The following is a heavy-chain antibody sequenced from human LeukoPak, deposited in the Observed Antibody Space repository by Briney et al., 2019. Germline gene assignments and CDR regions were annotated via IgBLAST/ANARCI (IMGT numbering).Heavy chain of an antibody. V-gene: IGHV1-69*13. D-gene: IGHD2-21*02. CDR2: IIPIFGTA. CDR3: ASSPTYCGGDCYWDY. Sequence: VASVKVSCKASGGTFSSYAMSWVRQAPGQGLEWMGGIIPIFGTANYAQKFQGRVTITADESTSTAYMELSSLRSEDTAVYYCASSPTYCGGDCYWDYWGQGTLVTVSS. CDR1: GGTFSSYA. J-gene: IGHJ4*02.